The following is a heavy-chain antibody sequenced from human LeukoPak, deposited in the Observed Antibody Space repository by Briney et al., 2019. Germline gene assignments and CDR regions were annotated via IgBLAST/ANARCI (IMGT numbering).Heavy chain of an antibody. CDR2: MNPNSGNT. CDR1: GYTFTSYD. V-gene: IGHV1-8*01. CDR3: ARGTSYGDYYYYTMDV. J-gene: IGHJ6*02. D-gene: IGHD4-17*01. Sequence: ASVKVSCKASGYTFTSYDINWVRQATGQGLEWMGWMNPNSGNTGYAQKFQGRVTMTRNTSISTAYMELSSLRSEDTAVYYCARGTSYGDYYYYTMDVWGQGTTVTVSS.